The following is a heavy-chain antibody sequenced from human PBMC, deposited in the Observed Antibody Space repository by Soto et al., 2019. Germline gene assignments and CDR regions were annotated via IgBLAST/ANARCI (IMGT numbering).Heavy chain of an antibody. J-gene: IGHJ5*02. CDR1: GYPFDTYG. D-gene: IGHD3-3*01. CDR2: ISAYNGQT. CDR3: ARDPREFWYSYFYVP. Sequence: GASVKVSCKASGYPFDTYGINWVRQAPGQRPEWMGWISAYNGQTDYAQNFQGRVTMATDTSTNTAYMELRNLRSDDTAVYYCARDPREFWYSYFYVPWGPGALVTVSS. V-gene: IGHV1-18*01.